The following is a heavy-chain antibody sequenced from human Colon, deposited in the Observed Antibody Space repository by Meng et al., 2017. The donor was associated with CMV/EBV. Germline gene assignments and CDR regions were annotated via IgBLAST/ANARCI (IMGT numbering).Heavy chain of an antibody. V-gene: IGHV3-30*02. Sequence: GESLKISCVASGFTFSNCGIYWVRQAPGKGLEWVASIRYDGRNEYYIDSVKGRFTISRDNSMNTLYLQMNSLRAEDTGVYYCAKDPHDFWSGYFLDSWGQGTLVTVSS. D-gene: IGHD3-3*01. CDR3: AKDPHDFWSGYFLDS. CDR1: GFTFSNCG. CDR2: IRYDGRNE. J-gene: IGHJ4*02.